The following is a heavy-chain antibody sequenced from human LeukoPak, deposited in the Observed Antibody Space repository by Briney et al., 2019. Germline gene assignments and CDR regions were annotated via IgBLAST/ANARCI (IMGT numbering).Heavy chain of an antibody. J-gene: IGHJ5*02. D-gene: IGHD5-18*01. Sequence: GASVKVSCKASGYTFTSYGISWVRQATGQGLEWMGWMNPNSGNTGYAQKFQGRVTMTRNTSISTAYMELSSLRSEDTAVYYCARDYSGYSYGYNWFDPWGQGTLVTVSS. CDR1: GYTFTSYG. CDR3: ARDYSGYSYGYNWFDP. V-gene: IGHV1-8*02. CDR2: MNPNSGNT.